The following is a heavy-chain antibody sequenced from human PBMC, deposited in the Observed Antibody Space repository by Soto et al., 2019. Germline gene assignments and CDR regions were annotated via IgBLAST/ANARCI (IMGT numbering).Heavy chain of an antibody. J-gene: IGHJ3*02. D-gene: IGHD1-26*01. CDR2: VNHIGST. CDR1: GGSFSGYY. V-gene: IGHV4-34*01. Sequence: QVQLQQWGAGLLKPSETLSLTCAVYGGSFSGYYWSWIRQPPGEGLEWIGEVNHIGSTKYSPSLKSRVTISLDTSKNQFSLKLSSVSAADTAVYYCARGSGSHYFPATRLWGAFDIWGQGAMVTVSS. CDR3: ARGSGSHYFPATRLWGAFDI.